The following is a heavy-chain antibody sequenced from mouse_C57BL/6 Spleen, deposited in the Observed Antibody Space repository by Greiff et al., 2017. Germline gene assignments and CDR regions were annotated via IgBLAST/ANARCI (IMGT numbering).Heavy chain of an antibody. CDR1: GYAFSSSW. D-gene: IGHD2-5*01. CDR2: IYPGDGDT. V-gene: IGHV1-82*01. J-gene: IGHJ4*01. CDR3: ARHYSKYYYAMDY. Sequence: QVQLQQSGPELVKPGASVKISCKASGYAFSSSWMNWVKQRPGKGLEWIGRIYPGDGDTNYNGKFKGKATLTADKSSSTAYMQLSSLTSEDSAVXFCARHYSKYYYAMDYWGQGTSVTVSS.